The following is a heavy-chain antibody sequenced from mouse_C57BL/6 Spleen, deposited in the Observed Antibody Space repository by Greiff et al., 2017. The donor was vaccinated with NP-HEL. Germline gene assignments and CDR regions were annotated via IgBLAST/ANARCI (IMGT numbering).Heavy chain of an antibody. V-gene: IGHV1-54*01. CDR2: INPGSGGT. D-gene: IGHD4-1*01. Sequence: QVQLQQSGAELVRPGTSVKVSCKASGYAFTNYLIEWVKQRPGQGLEWIGVINPGSGGTNYNEKFQGKATLTADKSSSTAYMQLSSLTSEDSAVYFCARGGKLGRYFDVWGTGTTVTVSS. CDR3: ARGGKLGRYFDV. CDR1: GYAFTNYL. J-gene: IGHJ1*03.